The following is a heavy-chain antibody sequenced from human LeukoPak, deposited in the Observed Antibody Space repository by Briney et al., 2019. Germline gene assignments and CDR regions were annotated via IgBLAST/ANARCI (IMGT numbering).Heavy chain of an antibody. CDR2: ISNSGGST. Sequence: GGSLRLSCAASGFTFSSHTMTWVRQAPGKGLEWVSAISNSGGSTYYADSVKGRFTISRDNSKNTLYLQMDSLKAEDTAVYYCAKGRGLVSPDDHWGQGTLVTVSS. D-gene: IGHD3/OR15-3a*01. CDR1: GFTFSSHT. CDR3: AKGRGLVSPDDH. V-gene: IGHV3-23*01. J-gene: IGHJ4*02.